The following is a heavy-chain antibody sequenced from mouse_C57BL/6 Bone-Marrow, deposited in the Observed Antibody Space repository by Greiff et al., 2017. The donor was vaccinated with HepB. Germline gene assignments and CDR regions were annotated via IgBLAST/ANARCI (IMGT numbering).Heavy chain of an antibody. CDR1: GYTFTSYW. V-gene: IGHV1-7*01. Sequence: QVQLQQSGAELVKPGASVKLSCKASGYTFTSYWMQWVKQRPGQGLEWIGFINPGSGYTKYNQKFKVKATLTADKSSSTAYMQLSSLTYEDSAVYFCAIIIPCEYWYVYGTGTTITVTS. D-gene: IGHD5-1*01. CDR3: AIIIPCEYWYV. J-gene: IGHJ1*03. CDR2: INPGSGYT.